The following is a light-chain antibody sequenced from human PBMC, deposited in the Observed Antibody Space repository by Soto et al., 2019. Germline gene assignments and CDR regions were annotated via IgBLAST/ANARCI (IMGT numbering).Light chain of an antibody. V-gene: IGLV1-51*01. CDR1: SSNIETNP. J-gene: IGLJ2*01. CDR2: NDD. Sequence: QSALTQPPSVSAAPGQKVTISCSGSSSNIETNPVSWYRHLPGTVPKLLIHNDDKRPSGIPDRFTGSKSGTSATLGITGLQSGDEAEYYCGTWDASLSAGVFGGGTKVTVL. CDR3: GTWDASLSAGV.